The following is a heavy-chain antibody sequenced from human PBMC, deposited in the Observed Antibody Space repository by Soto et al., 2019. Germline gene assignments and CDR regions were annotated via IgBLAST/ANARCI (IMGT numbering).Heavy chain of an antibody. J-gene: IGHJ4*02. V-gene: IGHV1-69*08. CDR2: IIPILGIA. D-gene: IGHD6-13*01. CDR1: GGTFSSYT. Sequence: QVQLVQSGAEVKKPGSSVKVSCKASGGTFSSYTISWVRQAPGQGLEWMGRIIPILGIANYAQKFQGRVTITADKSTSTAYMELSSLRSEETAVYYCAREGRLAAAGPLDYWGQGTLVTVSS. CDR3: AREGRLAAAGPLDY.